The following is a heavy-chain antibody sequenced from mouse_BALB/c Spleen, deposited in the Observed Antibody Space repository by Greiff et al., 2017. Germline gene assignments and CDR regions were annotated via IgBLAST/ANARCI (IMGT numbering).Heavy chain of an antibody. CDR2: INSNGGST. CDR1: GFTFSSYG. CDR3: ARHLIWYFDY. J-gene: IGHJ2*01. Sequence: EVKLVESGGGLVQPGGSLKLSCEASGFTFSSYGMSWVRQTPDKRLELVATINSNGGSTYYPDSVKGRFTISRDNAKNTLYLQMSSLKSEDTAMYYCARHLIWYFDYWGQGTTLTVSS. V-gene: IGHV5-6-3*01. D-gene: IGHD2-4*01.